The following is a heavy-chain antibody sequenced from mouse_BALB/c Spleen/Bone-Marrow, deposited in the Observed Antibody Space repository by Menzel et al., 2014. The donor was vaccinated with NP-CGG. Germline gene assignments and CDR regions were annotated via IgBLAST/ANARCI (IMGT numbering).Heavy chain of an antibody. CDR1: GYTFSSYW. Sequence: QVQLQQPGAELMKPGASVKISCKATGYTFSSYWIERVKQRPGHGLEWIGEILPGSGSTNYNEKFKGKATFTADTSSNTAYMQHSSLTSEDSAVYYCARRVTTANYWGQGTTLTVSS. J-gene: IGHJ2*01. V-gene: IGHV1-9*01. D-gene: IGHD1-2*01. CDR3: ARRVTTANY. CDR2: ILPGSGST.